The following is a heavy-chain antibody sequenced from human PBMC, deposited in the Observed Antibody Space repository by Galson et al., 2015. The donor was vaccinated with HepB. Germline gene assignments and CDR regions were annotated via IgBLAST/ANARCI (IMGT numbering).Heavy chain of an antibody. CDR2: IWYDGSNK. V-gene: IGHV3-33*01. CDR3: ARERVGGDFDH. CDR1: GFTFSSYG. D-gene: IGHD2-2*01. Sequence: SLRLSCAASGFTFSSYGMHWVRQAPGKGLEWVAVIWYDGSNKYYRDSVKGRFTISRDNSKNTLYLQMNSLRAEDTAVYYCARERVGGDFDHWGQGTPVTVSS. J-gene: IGHJ4*02.